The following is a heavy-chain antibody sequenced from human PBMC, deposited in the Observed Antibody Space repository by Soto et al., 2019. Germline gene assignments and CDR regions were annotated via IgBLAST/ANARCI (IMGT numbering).Heavy chain of an antibody. CDR2: NIPIFGTA. D-gene: IGHD3-22*01. CDR3: ARGWGYDSSDYYYAY. Sequence: QVQLVPSGAEVRKPGSSVKVSCKASGGTFSRHAISWVRQAPGQGLEWLGGNIPIFGTANHAQKFQGRVTIIADESTSTAYMELSILRSEDTGIYYCARGWGYDSSDYYYAYWGQGTLVIVSS. J-gene: IGHJ4*02. CDR1: GGTFSRHA. V-gene: IGHV1-69*01.